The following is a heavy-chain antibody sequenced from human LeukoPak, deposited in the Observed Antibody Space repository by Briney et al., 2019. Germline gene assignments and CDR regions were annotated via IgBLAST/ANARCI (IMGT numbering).Heavy chain of an antibody. CDR1: GGSISSGGYY. CDR3: ARDLEDSSTTAHAFDI. D-gene: IGHD2-2*01. J-gene: IGHJ3*02. Sequence: PSETLSLTSTVSGGSISSGGYYWSWIRQHPGKGLEWIGDVYYSGSTYYNPSLKRRVTTSVDTSKNQFSLKLSSVTAADTAVYYCARDLEDSSTTAHAFDIWGQGTMVTVSS. V-gene: IGHV4-31*03. CDR2: VYYSGST.